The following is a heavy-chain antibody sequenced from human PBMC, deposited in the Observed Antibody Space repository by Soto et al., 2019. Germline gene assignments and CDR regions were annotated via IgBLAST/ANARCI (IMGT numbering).Heavy chain of an antibody. CDR2: IIPILGIA. CDR1: GGTFSSYT. CDR3: ASLPVSSGYYQDVMSF. Sequence: SVKVSCKASGGTFSSYTISWVRQAPGQGIEWMGRIIPILGIANYAQKFQGRVTITADKSTSTAYMELSSLRSEDTAVYYCASLPVSSGYYQDVMSFWGQGTTVTVSS. J-gene: IGHJ6*02. V-gene: IGHV1-69*02. D-gene: IGHD3-22*01.